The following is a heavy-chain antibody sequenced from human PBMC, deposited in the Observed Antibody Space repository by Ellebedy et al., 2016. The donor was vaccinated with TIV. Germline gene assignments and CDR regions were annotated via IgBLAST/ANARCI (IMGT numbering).Heavy chain of an antibody. CDR1: GFTFSSYA. Sequence: GGSLRLSCAASGFTFSSYAMSWVRQAPGKGLEWVSAISGSGGSTYYADSVKGRFTISRDNSKNTLYLQMNSLRAEDTAVYYCAKAKRDYYGSGSSPYYYMDVWGKGTTVTVSS. CDR2: ISGSGGST. J-gene: IGHJ6*03. V-gene: IGHV3-23*01. CDR3: AKAKRDYYGSGSSPYYYMDV. D-gene: IGHD3-10*01.